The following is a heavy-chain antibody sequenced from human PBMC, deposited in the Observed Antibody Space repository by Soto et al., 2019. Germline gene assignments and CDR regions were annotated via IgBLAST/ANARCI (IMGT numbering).Heavy chain of an antibody. V-gene: IGHV4-31*03. CDR2: IYYSGST. CDR1: GGSISSGGYY. CDR3: ARDLNEANWFDP. Sequence: SETLSLTCTVSGGSISSGGYYWSWIRQHPGKGLEWIGYIYYSGSTYYNPSLKSRVTISVDTSKNQFSLKLSSVTAADTAVYYCARDLNEANWFDPWGQGTLVTVSS. J-gene: IGHJ5*02.